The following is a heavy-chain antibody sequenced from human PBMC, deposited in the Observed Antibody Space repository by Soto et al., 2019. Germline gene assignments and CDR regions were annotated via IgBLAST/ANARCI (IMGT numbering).Heavy chain of an antibody. J-gene: IGHJ4*02. CDR1: GFTFSSYA. CDR2: ISGSGGST. D-gene: IGHD2-15*01. Sequence: GGSLRLSCAASGFTFSSYAMSWVRQAPGKGLEWVSAISGSGGSTYYADSVKGRFTFSRDNSKNTLYLQMNSLRAEDTSVYYCAKDRARGYCSGGSCYSFDYWGQGT. V-gene: IGHV3-23*01. CDR3: AKDRARGYCSGGSCYSFDY.